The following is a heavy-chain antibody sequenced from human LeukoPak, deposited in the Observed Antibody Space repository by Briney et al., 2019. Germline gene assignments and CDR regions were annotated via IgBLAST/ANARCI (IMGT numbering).Heavy chain of an antibody. J-gene: IGHJ5*02. CDR3: ATSPTFYDIVVVPAATRSDWFDP. Sequence: SETLSLTCAVYGGSFSGYYWSWIRQPPGKGLEWIGEINHSGSTNYNPSLKSRVTIPVDTSKNQFSLKLSSVTAADTAVYYCATSPTFYDIVVVPAATRSDWFDPWGQGTLVTVSS. D-gene: IGHD2-2*01. V-gene: IGHV4-34*01. CDR1: GGSFSGYY. CDR2: INHSGST.